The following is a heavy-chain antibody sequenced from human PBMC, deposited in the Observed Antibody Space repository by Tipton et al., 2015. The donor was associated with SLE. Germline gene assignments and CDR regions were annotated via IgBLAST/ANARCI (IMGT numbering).Heavy chain of an antibody. Sequence: TLSLTCAVSGGSISSGGYSWSWIRQPPGKGLEWIGYIYHSGSTYYNPSLKSRVTISVDRSKNQFSLKLSSVTAADTAVYYCARAWSGYSSSWYGDYFDYWGQGTLVTVSS. CDR3: ARAWSGYSSSWYGDYFDY. V-gene: IGHV4-30-2*01. J-gene: IGHJ4*02. CDR2: IYHSGST. CDR1: GGSISSGGYS. D-gene: IGHD6-13*01.